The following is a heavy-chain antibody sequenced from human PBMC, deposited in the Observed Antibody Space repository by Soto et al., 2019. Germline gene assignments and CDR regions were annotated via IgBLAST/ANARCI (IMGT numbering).Heavy chain of an antibody. CDR1: GNTFTSYY. CDR3: ARASCSSTSCYTGNWFDP. D-gene: IGHD2-2*02. CDR2: INPSGGST. J-gene: IGHJ5*02. Sequence: QVQLVQSGAEVKKPGASVKVSCKASGNTFTSYYVHWVRQAPGQGLEWMGIINPSGGSTSYAQKFQGRVTMTRDTSTSTVYMELSSLRSEDTAVYYCARASCSSTSCYTGNWFDPWGQGTLVTVSS. V-gene: IGHV1-46*01.